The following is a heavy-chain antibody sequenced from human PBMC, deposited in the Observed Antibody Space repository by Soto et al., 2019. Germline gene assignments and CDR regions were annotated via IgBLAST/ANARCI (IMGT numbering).Heavy chain of an antibody. CDR2: ISTYNGNT. D-gene: IGHD6-13*01. CDR3: ARAPGYSTDRGAFDI. Sequence: QVQLEQSGAEVKKPGASVKVSYKASGYTFTRYGITWVRQAPGQGLEWMGRISTYNGNTNYAQKLQDRVTMTADTPTTTAYMELRSLTSDDTAVYYCARAPGYSTDRGAFDIWGQGTVVTVSS. J-gene: IGHJ3*02. V-gene: IGHV1-18*01. CDR1: GYTFTRYG.